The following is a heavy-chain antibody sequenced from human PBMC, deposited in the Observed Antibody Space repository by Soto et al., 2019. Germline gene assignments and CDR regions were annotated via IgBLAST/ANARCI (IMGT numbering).Heavy chain of an antibody. Sequence: QVQLVESGGGLVQPGRSLRLSCAASGFTFSSYAMHWVRQAPGKGLEWVAVISYDGSNKYNADSVRGRFTIARDNSKNSLYLQMNSLRAEDTAVYYCARVFSVRYSGSYPFDYWGQGTLVTVSS. CDR2: ISYDGSNK. D-gene: IGHD1-26*01. J-gene: IGHJ4*02. CDR1: GFTFSSYA. CDR3: ARVFSVRYSGSYPFDY. V-gene: IGHV3-30-3*01.